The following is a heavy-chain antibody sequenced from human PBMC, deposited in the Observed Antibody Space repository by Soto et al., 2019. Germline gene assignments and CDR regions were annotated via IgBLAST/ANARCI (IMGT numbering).Heavy chain of an antibody. CDR1: GYTFTTYG. J-gene: IGHJ4*02. CDR3: ARGPTEYYDNSGDYFLDY. CDR2: ISTYNGNT. V-gene: IGHV1-18*01. Sequence: QVQLVQSGAEVKKPGASVKVSCKASGYTFTTYGMSWVRQAPGQGLDWMGWISTYNGNTKYAERLEGRVTMTTDTTPSTAYMELRSLRSDDTAVYYCARGPTEYYDNSGDYFLDYWGQGTLVTVSS. D-gene: IGHD3-22*01.